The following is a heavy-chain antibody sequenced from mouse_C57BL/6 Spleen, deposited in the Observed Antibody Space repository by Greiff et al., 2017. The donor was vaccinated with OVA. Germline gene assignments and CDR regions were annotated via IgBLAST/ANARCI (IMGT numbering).Heavy chain of an antibody. V-gene: IGHV1-69*01. CDR1: GYTFTSYW. CDR3: ARSRNLDAMDY. J-gene: IGHJ4*01. Sequence: QVQLQQPGAELVMPGASVKLSCKASGYTFTSYWMHWVKQRPGQGLEWIGEIYPSDSYTNYNQKFKGKSTLTVDTSSSTAYMQLSSLTSEDSAVYYCARSRNLDAMDYWGQGTTVTVSS. CDR2: IYPSDSYT.